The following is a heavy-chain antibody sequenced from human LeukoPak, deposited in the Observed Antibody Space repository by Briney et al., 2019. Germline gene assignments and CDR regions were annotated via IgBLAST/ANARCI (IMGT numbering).Heavy chain of an antibody. CDR1: GGSLGTFY. D-gene: IGHD3-22*01. J-gene: IGHJ4*02. CDR3: SRAHSGFYLDA. CDR2: IHPTGST. V-gene: IGHV4-4*07. Sequence: PSETLSLTCTVSGGSLGTFYWSWIRQSAGKGLEYIGRIHPTGSTNYKPSLKSRLTMSIDTSKNQFSMTLQFVTAADTAVCFCSRAHSGFYLDAWGQGTLVTVSS.